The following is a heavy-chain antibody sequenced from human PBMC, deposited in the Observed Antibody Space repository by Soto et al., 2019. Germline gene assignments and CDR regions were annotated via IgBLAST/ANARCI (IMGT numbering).Heavy chain of an antibody. V-gene: IGHV4-30-4*01. CDR3: AREGGYYGSGSYYIIDY. CDR2: IYYSGST. CDR1: GGSISSGDYH. D-gene: IGHD3-10*01. Sequence: SETLSLTCTVSGGSISSGDYHWSWIRQPPGKGLEWIGYIYYSGSTYYNPSLKSRVTISVDTSKNQFSLKLSSVTAADTAVYYCAREGGYYGSGSYYIIDYWGQGTLVTVSS. J-gene: IGHJ4*02.